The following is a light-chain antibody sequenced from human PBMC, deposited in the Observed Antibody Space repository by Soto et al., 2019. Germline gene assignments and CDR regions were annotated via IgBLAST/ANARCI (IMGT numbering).Light chain of an antibody. J-gene: IGKJ5*01. CDR2: DAS. Sequence: EIVLTQSPATLSLSPGERATLSCRASQSVSSYFAWYQQKPGQAPRLLIYDASSRATGIPARFSGSGSGTDFTLTISSLEPEDFAVYYCQQRRNWPLTFGQGTRLEMK. V-gene: IGKV3-11*01. CDR3: QQRRNWPLT. CDR1: QSVSSY.